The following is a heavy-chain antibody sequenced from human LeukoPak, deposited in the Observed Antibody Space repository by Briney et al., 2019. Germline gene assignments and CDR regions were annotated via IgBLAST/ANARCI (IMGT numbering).Heavy chain of an antibody. CDR3: ARDGSSWHGY. CDR2: ISGNSIST. J-gene: IGHJ4*02. V-gene: IGHV3-23*01. CDR1: GFTFSSYA. Sequence: GGSLRLSCAASGFTFSSYAMSWVRQAPGKGLEWVSVISGNSISTYYADSVKGRFTISRDNSKNTLYLQMNSLRAEGTAVYYCARDGSSWHGYWGQGTLVTVSS. D-gene: IGHD6-13*01.